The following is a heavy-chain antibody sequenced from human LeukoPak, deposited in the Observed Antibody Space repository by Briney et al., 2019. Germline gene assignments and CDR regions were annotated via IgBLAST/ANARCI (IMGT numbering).Heavy chain of an antibody. CDR3: TKGYCSGTSCYSGLD. Sequence: GGSLRLSCAVSGFTFSNYGMHWVRQAPGEGLEWVACIRYDGSNKYYGDSVKGRFTISRDNSKNTLSLQMSSLRVEDTAVYYCTKGYCSGTSCYSGLDWCQGTLVTVSS. V-gene: IGHV3-30*02. J-gene: IGHJ4*02. CDR1: GFTFSNYG. CDR2: IRYDGSNK. D-gene: IGHD2-2*01.